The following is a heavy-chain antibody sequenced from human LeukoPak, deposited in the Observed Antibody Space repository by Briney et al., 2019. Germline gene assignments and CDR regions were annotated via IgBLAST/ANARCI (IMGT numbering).Heavy chain of an antibody. J-gene: IGHJ4*02. Sequence: GGSLRLSCAASGFTFSSYAMSWVRQAPGKGLEWVSAISGSGGSTYYADSVKGRFTISRDNSKNTLYLQMNSLRTEDTAVYYCAKDRYASSGWYYFDYWGQGTLVTVSS. CDR1: GFTFSSYA. D-gene: IGHD6-19*01. CDR2: ISGSGGST. V-gene: IGHV3-23*01. CDR3: AKDRYASSGWYYFDY.